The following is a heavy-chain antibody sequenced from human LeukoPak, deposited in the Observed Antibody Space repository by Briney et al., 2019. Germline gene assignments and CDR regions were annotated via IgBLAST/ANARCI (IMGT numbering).Heavy chain of an antibody. CDR2: IHYSGST. J-gene: IGHJ4*02. Sequence: KPSETLSLTCTVSGGSISSYYWSWIRQPPGKGLEWIGYIHYSGSTNYNPSLKSRVTISVDTSKNQFSLKLNSVTAADTAVYYCARGFANSSWFFDSWGQGTLVTVSS. D-gene: IGHD6-13*01. CDR1: GGSISSYY. CDR3: ARGFANSSWFFDS. V-gene: IGHV4-59*01.